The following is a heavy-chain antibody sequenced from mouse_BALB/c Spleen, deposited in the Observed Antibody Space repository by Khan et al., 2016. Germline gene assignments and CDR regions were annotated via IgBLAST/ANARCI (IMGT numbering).Heavy chain of an antibody. V-gene: IGHV4-1*02. Sequence: EVKLLESGGGLVQPGGSLKLSCAASGFDFSRYWMSWVRQAPGKGLEWIGDINPDSSTINYTPSLKDKFIISRDNAKNTLYLQMSKMRAEDTALYYCASTFWYFDVWGAGTTVTVSS. CDR3: ASTFWYFDV. CDR2: INPDSSTI. J-gene: IGHJ1*01. CDR1: GFDFSRYW.